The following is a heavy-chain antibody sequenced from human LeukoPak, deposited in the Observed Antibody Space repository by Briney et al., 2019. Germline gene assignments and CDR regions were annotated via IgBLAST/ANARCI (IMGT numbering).Heavy chain of an antibody. J-gene: IGHJ2*01. Sequence: PGGSLRLSCAASGFTFSSYAMSWVRQAPGKGLEWVSSISSSSSYIYYADSVKGRFTISRDNAKNSLYLQMNSLRAEDTAVYYCARGIQLWVGYWYFDLWGRGTLVTVSS. CDR3: ARGIQLWVGYWYFDL. D-gene: IGHD5-18*01. CDR1: GFTFSSYA. CDR2: ISSSSSYI. V-gene: IGHV3-21*01.